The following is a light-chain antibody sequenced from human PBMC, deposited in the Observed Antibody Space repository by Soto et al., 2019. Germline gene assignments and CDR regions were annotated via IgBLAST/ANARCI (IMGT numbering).Light chain of an antibody. J-gene: IGKJ5*01. CDR1: QSVSAN. V-gene: IGKV3-11*01. Sequence: EIVLTQSPATLSLSPGERATLSCRASQSVSANLAWYQQKPGQAPRLLIYSASNRATGIPARFSGSRSGTNFTLTISSLEPEDFAVYYCQQRNNWPPSITFGQGTRLEIK. CDR2: SAS. CDR3: QQRNNWPPSIT.